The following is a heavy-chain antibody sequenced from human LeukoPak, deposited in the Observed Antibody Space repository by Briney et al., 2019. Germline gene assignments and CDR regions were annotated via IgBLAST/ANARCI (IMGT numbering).Heavy chain of an antibody. J-gene: IGHJ4*02. CDR2: ISYDGSNK. D-gene: IGHD3-22*01. CDR3: ARGAITMIVVVTPDY. V-gene: IGHV3-30*04. Sequence: GGSLRLSCAASGFTFSSYAMHWVRQAPGKGLEWVAVISYDGSNKYYADSVKGRFTISRDNSKNTLYLQMNSLRDEDTAVYYCARGAITMIVVVTPDYWGQGTLVTVSS. CDR1: GFTFSSYA.